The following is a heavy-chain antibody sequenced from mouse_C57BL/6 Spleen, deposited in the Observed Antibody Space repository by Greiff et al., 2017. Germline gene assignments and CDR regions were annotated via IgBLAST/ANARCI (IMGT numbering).Heavy chain of an antibody. D-gene: IGHD2-12*01. J-gene: IGHJ2*01. CDR3: ARMRTYSPVYCDY. Sequence: QVQLQQPGTELVKPGASVKLSCKASGYTFTSYWMHWVKQRPGQGLEWIGNINPSNGGTNYNEKLKRKATLTVDKSASPAYRQRSSLTSEDSSVYYCARMRTYSPVYCDYWGQGTTLTVSA. CDR2: INPSNGGT. CDR1: GYTFTSYW. V-gene: IGHV1-53*01.